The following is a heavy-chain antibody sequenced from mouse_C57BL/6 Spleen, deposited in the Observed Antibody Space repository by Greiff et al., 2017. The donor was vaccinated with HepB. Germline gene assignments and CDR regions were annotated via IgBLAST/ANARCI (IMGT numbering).Heavy chain of an antibody. CDR2: IDPSDSYT. Sequence: QVQLQQPGAELVKPGASVKLSCKASGYTFTSYWMQWVKQRPGQGLEWIGEIDPSDSYTNYNQKFKGKATLTVDTSSSTAYMQLSSLTSEASAVYYCARGDGYYAMDYWGQGTSVTVSS. CDR1: GYTFTSYW. V-gene: IGHV1-50*01. CDR3: ARGDGYYAMDY. D-gene: IGHD2-3*01. J-gene: IGHJ4*01.